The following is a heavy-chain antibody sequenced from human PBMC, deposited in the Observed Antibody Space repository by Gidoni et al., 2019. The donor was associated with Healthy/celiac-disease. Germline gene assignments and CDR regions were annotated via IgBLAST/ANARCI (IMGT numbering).Heavy chain of an antibody. V-gene: IGHV4-39*07. CDR1: GGSISSRRSY. D-gene: IGHD3-3*01. CDR3: ARDGPADFWSGYYNRVPEFDP. CDR2: IHYCGST. J-gene: IGHJ5*02. Sequence: QLQLQESGPGLVKPSETLSLTCTVSGGSISSRRSYWGWIRQPPGKGLEWIGSIHYCGSTHYNPYLKSRVTISVDTSKNQFSLKLSSVTAADTAVYYCARDGPADFWSGYYNRVPEFDPWGQGTLVTVSS.